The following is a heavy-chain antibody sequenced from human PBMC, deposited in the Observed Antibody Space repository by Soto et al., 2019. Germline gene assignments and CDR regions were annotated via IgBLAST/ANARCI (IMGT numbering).Heavy chain of an antibody. V-gene: IGHV1-69*13. CDR2: IIPIFGTA. Sequence: WASVKVSCKASGGTFSSYAISWLRQAPGQGLEWMGGIIPIFGTANYAQKFQGRVTITADESTSTAYMELSSLRSEDTAVYYCARGPALYYYDSSGYYLVYWGQGTLVTVSS. J-gene: IGHJ4*02. D-gene: IGHD3-22*01. CDR3: ARGPALYYYDSSGYYLVY. CDR1: GGTFSSYA.